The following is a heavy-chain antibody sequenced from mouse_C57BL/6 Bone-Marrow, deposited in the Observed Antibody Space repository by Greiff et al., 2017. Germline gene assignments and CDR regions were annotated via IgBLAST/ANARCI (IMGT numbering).Heavy chain of an antibody. CDR1: GFNIKNSY. CDR3: ASRVRDCQAWFAY. V-gene: IGHV14-3*01. D-gene: IGHD3-3*01. J-gene: IGHJ3*01. CDR2: IDPANGNT. Sequence: VQLQQSVAELVRPGASVKLSCTASGFNIKNSYMHWVKQRPEQGLEWLGRIDPANGNTKYAPKFQGKATITADTSSNTAYLQLSSLTSEDTALYYCASRVRDCQAWFAYWGQGTLVTVSA.